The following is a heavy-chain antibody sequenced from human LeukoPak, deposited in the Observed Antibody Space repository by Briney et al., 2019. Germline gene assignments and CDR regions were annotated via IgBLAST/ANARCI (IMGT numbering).Heavy chain of an antibody. J-gene: IGHJ5*02. D-gene: IGHD3-3*01. CDR2: IYSGTTT. V-gene: IGHV3-66*01. Sequence: PGRSLRLSCAASGITLSRDAMDWVRQAPGKGLEWVSLIYSGTTTYYADSVKGRFTISRDNSKNTLYLQLNSLRAEDTAVYYCARDGGNYFDLWGQGTLVTVSS. CDR3: ARDGGNYFDL. CDR1: GITLSRDA.